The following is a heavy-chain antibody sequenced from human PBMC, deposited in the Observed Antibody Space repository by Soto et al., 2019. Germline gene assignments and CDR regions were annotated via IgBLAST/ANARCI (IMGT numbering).Heavy chain of an antibody. CDR2: IYYSGST. D-gene: IGHD6-6*01. CDR1: GGSISSYY. J-gene: IGHJ4*02. Sequence: SETLSLTCTVSGGSISSYYWSWIRQPPGKGLEWIGYIYYSGSTNYNPSLKSRVTISVDTSKNQFSLKLNSVTAADTAVYYCARHRGEKQLVRNDYWGQGTLVTVSS. V-gene: IGHV4-59*08. CDR3: ARHRGEKQLVRNDY.